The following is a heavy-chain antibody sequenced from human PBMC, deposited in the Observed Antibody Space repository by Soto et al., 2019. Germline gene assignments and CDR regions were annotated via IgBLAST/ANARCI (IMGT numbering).Heavy chain of an antibody. J-gene: IGHJ6*02. Sequence: GGSLRLSCLASGFTFSDFAMTWVRHVPGRGLEWVASLDGAGGSTYYAESVRGRFSISRDNSQNTLFLQMKRLTVDDTAIYYCAAPRDQYGSGVSWFTYGMDIWGQGTTVTVSS. D-gene: IGHD3-10*01. V-gene: IGHV3-23*01. CDR2: LDGAGGST. CDR1: GFTFSDFA. CDR3: AAPRDQYGSGVSWFTYGMDI.